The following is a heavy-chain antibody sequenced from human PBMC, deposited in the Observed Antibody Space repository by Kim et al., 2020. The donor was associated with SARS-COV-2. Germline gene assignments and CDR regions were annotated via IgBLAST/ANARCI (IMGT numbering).Heavy chain of an antibody. V-gene: IGHV4-39*07. CDR3: ARAPRVAAASTCFDT. CDR2: VYYRESGSP. J-gene: IGHJ5*02. D-gene: IGHD6-13*01. Sequence: WACVRQAPSKGLEWIGSVYYRESGSPHYSPSLKSLLNRSADAAKNQFFLNVTSGIAGDTAVYFCARAPRVAAASTCFDTWGPGTLI.